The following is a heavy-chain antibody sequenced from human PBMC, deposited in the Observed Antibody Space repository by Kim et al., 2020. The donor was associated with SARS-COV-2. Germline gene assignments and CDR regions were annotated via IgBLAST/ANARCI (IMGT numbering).Heavy chain of an antibody. D-gene: IGHD3-3*01. CDR1: GLTFQTFG. CDR3: AKDGPKSRSLEWVLED. V-gene: IGHV3-30*18. J-gene: IGHJ1*01. CDR2: ISYDGSNE. Sequence: GGSLRLSCAASGLTFQTFGMHWVRQAPGKGLEWVAIISYDGSNEDYAESVRGRFTISRDNSKKTLNLQMNNLRIEDTAVYYCAKDGPKSRSLEWVLEDWG.